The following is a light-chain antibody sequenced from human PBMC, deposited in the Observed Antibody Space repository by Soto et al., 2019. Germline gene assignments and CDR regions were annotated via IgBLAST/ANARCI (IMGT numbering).Light chain of an antibody. V-gene: IGKV1-8*01. CDR2: AAS. CDR1: QGITSY. J-gene: IGKJ1*01. CDR3: QQYYSYPPT. Sequence: AIRMTQSPSSFSASTGDRVTITCRASQGITSYLAWYQQKPGKAPKLLIYAASTLQSGLPSRFTGRVSGTDFTLTISRLQSEDFATYYCQQYYSYPPTFGRGPKVEIK.